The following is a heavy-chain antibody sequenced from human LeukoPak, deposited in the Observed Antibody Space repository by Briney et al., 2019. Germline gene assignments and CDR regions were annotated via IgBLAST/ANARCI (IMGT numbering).Heavy chain of an antibody. D-gene: IGHD1-26*01. J-gene: IGHJ3*02. CDR1: GFTFSRYA. CDR3: AKSRQYSGSYDAFDI. Sequence: GGSLRLSCAASGFTFSRYAMSWVRQAPGKGLEWVSGISGGGGSTYYADSVKGRLTISRDNSKNTLYLQMNSLRAEDTAVYYCAKSRQYSGSYDAFDIWGQGTMVTVSS. V-gene: IGHV3-23*01. CDR2: ISGGGGST.